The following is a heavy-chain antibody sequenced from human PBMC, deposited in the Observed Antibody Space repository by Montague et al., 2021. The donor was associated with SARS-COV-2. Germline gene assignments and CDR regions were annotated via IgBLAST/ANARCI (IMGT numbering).Heavy chain of an antibody. V-gene: IGHV3-23*01. CDR3: AKMAYSDWVIGFYGMDV. D-gene: IGHD3-9*01. CDR1: GFTFSSYS. J-gene: IGHJ6*02. CDR2: ISGSGGST. Sequence: SLRLSCAASGFTFSSYSMSWVRQAPGKGLEWVSVISGSGGSTYYADSEKGRFTISRDNSKNTLYLQMNSLRAEDTAVYYCAKMAYSDWVIGFYGMDVWGQGTTVTTSS.